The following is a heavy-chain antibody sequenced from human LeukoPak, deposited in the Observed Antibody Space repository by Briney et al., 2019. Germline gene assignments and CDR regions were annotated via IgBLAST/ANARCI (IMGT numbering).Heavy chain of an antibody. V-gene: IGHV4-39*01. J-gene: IGHJ4*02. CDR1: GGSFSGYY. CDR3: ASRNDILTGYVFDF. D-gene: IGHD3-9*01. Sequence: SETLSRTCAVYGGSFSGYYWGWIRQPPGKGLEWIGSIYYSGSTSYNPSLKSRVTISVDTSKNQFSLKLTSVTAADTAVYYCASRNDILTGYVFDFWGQGTLVTVSS. CDR2: IYYSGST.